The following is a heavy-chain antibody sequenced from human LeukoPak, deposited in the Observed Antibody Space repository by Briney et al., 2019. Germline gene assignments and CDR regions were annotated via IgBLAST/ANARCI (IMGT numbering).Heavy chain of an antibody. CDR2: ITSGGDYI. CDR1: GFTFNTFN. Sequence: GGSLRLSCAASGFTFNTFNMNWVRQAPGKGLEWVSSITSGGDYIYYADSVKGRFTTSRDNAENSLSLQLNSLRVEDTAVYYCARGHYDVLAASYKWTPDYWGQGTLVTVSS. D-gene: IGHD3-9*01. V-gene: IGHV3-21*01. CDR3: ARGHYDVLAASYKWTPDY. J-gene: IGHJ4*02.